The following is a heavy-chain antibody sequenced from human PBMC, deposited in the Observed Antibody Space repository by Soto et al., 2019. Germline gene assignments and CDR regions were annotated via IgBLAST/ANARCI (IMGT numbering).Heavy chain of an antibody. J-gene: IGHJ4*02. V-gene: IGHV1-69*04. D-gene: IGHD3-10*01. CDR3: ASSYGSGYRAFDY. Sequence: QVQLVQSGAEVKRPGSSVKVSCKASGETFNFYSINWVRQAPGLGLEWMGRVNPIVSMSNYAQRFQGRVTMTADKSTSTAYRELSGLRSEDTAIYYCASSYGSGYRAFDYWGQGALVTFSS. CDR2: VNPIVSMS. CDR1: GETFNFYS.